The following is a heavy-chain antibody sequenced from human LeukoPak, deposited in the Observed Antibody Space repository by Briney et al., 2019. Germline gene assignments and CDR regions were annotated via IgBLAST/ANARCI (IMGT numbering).Heavy chain of an antibody. J-gene: IGHJ6*03. V-gene: IGHV4-4*02. D-gene: IGHD3-10*01. Sequence: SETLSLTCAVSGGSISSSNWWSWVRQPPGKGLEWIGEINHSGSTNYNPSLKSRVTISVDTSKNQFSLKLSSVTAADTAVYYCARQNYYGSGSYYRAYYYYYYMDVWGKGTTVTISS. CDR1: GGSISSSNW. CDR3: ARQNYYGSGSYYRAYYYYYYMDV. CDR2: INHSGST.